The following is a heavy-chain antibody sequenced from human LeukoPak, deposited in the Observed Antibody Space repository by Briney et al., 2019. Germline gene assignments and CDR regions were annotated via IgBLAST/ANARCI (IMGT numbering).Heavy chain of an antibody. CDR3: AKDPIHASYNWNDLDY. D-gene: IGHD1-20*01. CDR2: ISSSSSTI. J-gene: IGHJ4*02. V-gene: IGHV3-48*01. Sequence: KTGGSLRLSCAASGFTFSSYSMNWVRQAPGKGLEWVSYISSSSSTIKYADSVKGRFTISRDNSKNTLYLQMNSLRAEDTAVYYCAKDPIHASYNWNDLDYWGQGTLVTVSS. CDR1: GFTFSSYS.